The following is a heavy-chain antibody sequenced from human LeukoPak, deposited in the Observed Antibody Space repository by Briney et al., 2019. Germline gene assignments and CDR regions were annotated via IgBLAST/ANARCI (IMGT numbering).Heavy chain of an antibody. V-gene: IGHV3-23*01. CDR3: AKVGSGSGQY. CDR2: ISGSGCST. D-gene: IGHD3-3*01. CDR1: VFTFSSYA. Sequence: GGSLRLSCAASVFTFSSYAMSWVRQAPGKGLAGVSAISGSGCSTYYAASVKGRFTISRDNSKNTLYLQMNSLRAEDTAVYYCAKVGSGSGQYWGQGTLVTVSS. J-gene: IGHJ4*02.